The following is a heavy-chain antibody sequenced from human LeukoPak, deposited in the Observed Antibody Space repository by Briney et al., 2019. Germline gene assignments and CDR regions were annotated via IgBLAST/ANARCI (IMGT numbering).Heavy chain of an antibody. CDR3: AYSSGYQQH. CDR1: GASFSDYY. CDR2: INHSGST. V-gene: IGHV4-34*01. J-gene: IGHJ4*02. D-gene: IGHD3-22*01. Sequence: SPTLSLTCAVYGASFSDYYWSWIRQPPGKGLEWTGEINHSGSTNYNPSLKSRVTISVDTSKNQFSLKLISVTAADTALYYCAYSSGYQQHWGQGTLVTVSS.